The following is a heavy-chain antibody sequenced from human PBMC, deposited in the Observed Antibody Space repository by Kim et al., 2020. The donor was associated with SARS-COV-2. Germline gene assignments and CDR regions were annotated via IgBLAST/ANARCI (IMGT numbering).Heavy chain of an antibody. J-gene: IGHJ3*02. CDR3: ARAVVEAAFDI. Sequence: TNYNPSLKSRVTISVDKSKNQFSLKLSSVTAADTAVYYCARAVVEAAFDIWGQGTMVTVSS. CDR2: T. D-gene: IGHD2-15*01. V-gene: IGHV4-4*02.